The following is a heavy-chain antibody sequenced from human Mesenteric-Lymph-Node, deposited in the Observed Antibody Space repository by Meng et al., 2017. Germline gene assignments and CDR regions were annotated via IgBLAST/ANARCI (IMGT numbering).Heavy chain of an antibody. V-gene: IGHV3-23*01. Sequence: GESLKISCAASGFTFSSYWMHWDRQAPGKGLECVGVISGSGGSTYYADSVKGRFTISRDNSKNTLYLQMNSLRAEDTAVYYCAKASSGWGQGTLVTVSS. J-gene: IGHJ4*02. CDR2: ISGSGGST. CDR1: GFTFSSYW. D-gene: IGHD6-19*01. CDR3: AKASSG.